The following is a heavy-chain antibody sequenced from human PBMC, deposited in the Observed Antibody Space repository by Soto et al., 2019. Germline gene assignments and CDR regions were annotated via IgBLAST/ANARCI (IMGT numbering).Heavy chain of an antibody. V-gene: IGHV3-23*01. CDR2: ITGSGDST. CDR1: GFTFTSYT. Sequence: EVQLLESGGGLVQPGGSLRLSCAASGFTFTSYTMTWVRQAPGTGLEWVSSITGSGDSTYYSDSVKCRFTISRDNSKNTLYLLMNSLRAEDTAVYYCAAAVTSQYWGQGALVTVSS. D-gene: IGHD4-17*01. CDR3: AAAVTSQY. J-gene: IGHJ4*02.